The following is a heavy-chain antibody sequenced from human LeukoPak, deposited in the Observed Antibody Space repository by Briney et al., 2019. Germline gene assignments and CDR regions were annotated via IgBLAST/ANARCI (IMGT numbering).Heavy chain of an antibody. CDR2: IYGGGNT. J-gene: IGHJ6*02. D-gene: IGHD1-26*01. CDR3: ARRPHFSIGSGVDV. CDR1: GFTVSNNY. V-gene: IGHV3-53*01. Sequence: GGSLRLSCAASGFTVSNNYMSWVRQAPGKGLEWVSVIYGGGNTYYADSVKGRFTISRDNSKSTLYLQMNSLRAEDTAVYYCARRPHFSIGSGVDVWGQGTTVAVSS.